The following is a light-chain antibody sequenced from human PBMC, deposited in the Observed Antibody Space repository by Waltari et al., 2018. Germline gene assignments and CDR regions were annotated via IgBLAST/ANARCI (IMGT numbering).Light chain of an antibody. J-gene: IGKJ2*03. Sequence: DIVMTQSPDSLAVSLGERDTINCKSSQSVLYSSNNKNYLAWYQQKPGQPPKLLIYLASTLESGVPDRFSGSGSWTDFTLTISSLQAEDVAVYYCQQYYSTPYSFGQGTKLEIK. V-gene: IGKV4-1*01. CDR2: LAS. CDR1: QSVLYSSNNKNY. CDR3: QQYYSTPYS.